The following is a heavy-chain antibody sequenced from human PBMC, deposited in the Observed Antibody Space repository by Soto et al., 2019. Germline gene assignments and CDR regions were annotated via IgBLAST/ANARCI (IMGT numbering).Heavy chain of an antibody. CDR1: GFTFAGYA. Sequence: EVQLLESGGGLVQPGGSLRLSCAASGFTFAGYAMTWVRQAPGRGLEWVSSITNGGGGRTYYADSVRGRFPISRDNSKNTLYLHMNNLRAEDTAVYYCAKEWGGFSSGWIIDFWGPGNRVTVSS. CDR3: AKEWGGFSSGWIIDF. D-gene: IGHD6-19*01. CDR2: ITNGGGGRT. J-gene: IGHJ4*02. V-gene: IGHV3-23*01.